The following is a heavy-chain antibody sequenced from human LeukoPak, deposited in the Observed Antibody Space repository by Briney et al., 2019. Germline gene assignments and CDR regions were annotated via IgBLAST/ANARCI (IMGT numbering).Heavy chain of an antibody. Sequence: SQTLSLTCTVSGGSISSGGTYYWSWIRQPAGKGLEWIGRIYTSGSTNYNPSLKSRVTISVDTSKNQFSLKLSSVTAADTAVYYCARTYSNYGGSYYYYMDVWGKGTTVTVSS. CDR3: ARTYSNYGGSYYYYMDV. CDR2: IYTSGST. V-gene: IGHV4-61*02. CDR1: GGSISSGGTYY. J-gene: IGHJ6*03. D-gene: IGHD4-11*01.